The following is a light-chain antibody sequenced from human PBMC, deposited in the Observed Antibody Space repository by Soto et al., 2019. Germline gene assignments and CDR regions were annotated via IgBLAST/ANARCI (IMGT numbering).Light chain of an antibody. J-gene: IGKJ2*01. V-gene: IGKV3-20*01. Sequence: EIVLMQTPDTLSLSPGERATLSCRASRSFASSYLGWYQQKPGQAPRLLIYAASTMATGIPDRFSGSGSATDFTLTISRLEPEDSAVYYCQHYDSSPPYTFGQGTKLEIK. CDR1: RSFASSY. CDR3: QHYDSSPPYT. CDR2: AAS.